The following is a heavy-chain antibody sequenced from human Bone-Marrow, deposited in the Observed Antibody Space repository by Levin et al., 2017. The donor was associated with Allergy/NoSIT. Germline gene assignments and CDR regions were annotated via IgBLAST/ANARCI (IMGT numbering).Heavy chain of an antibody. V-gene: IGHV4-30-4*01. D-gene: IGHD2-15*01. Sequence: LRLSCTVSGGSISSGDYYWSWIRQPPGKGLEWIGYIYYDGRTYYNPSLKSRITMSVDTSKNQFSLKVSSVTAADTAVYYCARDHLGYCSGGSCWSYDCWGQGTLVSVSS. J-gene: IGHJ4*02. CDR3: ARDHLGYCSGGSCWSYDC. CDR2: IYYDGRT. CDR1: GGSISSGDYY.